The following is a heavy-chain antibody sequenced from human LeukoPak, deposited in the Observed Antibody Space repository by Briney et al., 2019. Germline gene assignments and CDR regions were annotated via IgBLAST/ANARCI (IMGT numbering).Heavy chain of an antibody. D-gene: IGHD6-19*01. J-gene: IGHJ4*02. CDR2: INHSGSN. CDR1: GRSFSGYY. V-gene: IGHV4-34*01. CDR3: ARPVSGSNGWYYNY. Sequence: SETLSLTCAVYGRSFSGYYWSWIRQPPGKGLEWIGEINHSGSNNFNTPRERRVPIPVDPSKNEFALKLSSVAAADTAVYYCARPVSGSNGWYYNYWGQGTLVTVSS.